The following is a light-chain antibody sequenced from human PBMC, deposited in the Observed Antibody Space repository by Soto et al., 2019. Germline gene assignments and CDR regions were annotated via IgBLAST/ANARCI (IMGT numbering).Light chain of an antibody. CDR1: QSVNNN. V-gene: IGKV3-15*01. CDR2: SAS. CDR3: QQYHIWPSIT. Sequence: EIVMTQSPANLSVSPVERATLSFMASQSVNNNLAWYQQRPGQVPRLLIHSASTRATGIPARFSASGSGTEFTLTISSLQSEDFAVYYCQQYHIWPSITFGQGTRLEIK. J-gene: IGKJ5*01.